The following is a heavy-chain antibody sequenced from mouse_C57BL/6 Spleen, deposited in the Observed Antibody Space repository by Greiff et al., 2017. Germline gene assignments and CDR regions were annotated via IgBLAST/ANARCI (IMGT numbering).Heavy chain of an antibody. J-gene: IGHJ1*03. CDR1: GYAFSSSW. V-gene: IGHV1-82*01. Sequence: QVHVKQSGPELVKPGASVKISCKASGYAFSSSWMNWVKQRPGKGLEWIGRIYPGDGDTNYNGKFKGKATLTADKSSSTAYMQLRSLTSADSAVDFCARDGNWEEKWYVDVGRTGTTVTVSS. CDR3: ARDGNWEEKWYVDV. D-gene: IGHD4-1*01. CDR2: IYPGDGDT.